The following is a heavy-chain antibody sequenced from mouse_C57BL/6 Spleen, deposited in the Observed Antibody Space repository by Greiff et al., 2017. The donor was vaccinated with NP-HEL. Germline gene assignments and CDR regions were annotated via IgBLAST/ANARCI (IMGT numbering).Heavy chain of an antibody. CDR1: GYTFTSYW. Sequence: QVQLKQPGAELVKPGASVKLSCKASGYTFTSYWMHWVKQRPGQGLEWIGMIHPNSGSTNYNEKFKSKATLTVDKTASTAYMQLSSLTSEDSAVYYCARDAAYDYDGTWCAYGGQGTLVTVSA. CDR2: IHPNSGST. CDR3: ARDAAYDYDGTWCAY. D-gene: IGHD2-4*01. J-gene: IGHJ3*01. V-gene: IGHV1-64*01.